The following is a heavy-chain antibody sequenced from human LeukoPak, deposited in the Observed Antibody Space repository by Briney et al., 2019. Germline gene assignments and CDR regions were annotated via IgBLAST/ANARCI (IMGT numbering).Heavy chain of an antibody. J-gene: IGHJ4*02. CDR3: ARGGIQLWVFDY. Sequence: ASVKVSCKASGYTLTSYGISWVRQAPGQGLEWMGWISAYTNYAQKFQGRVTMTRNTSISTAYMELSSLRSEDTAVYYCARGGIQLWVFDYWGQGTLVTVSS. D-gene: IGHD5-18*01. CDR1: GYTLTSYG. V-gene: IGHV1-18*01. CDR2: ISAYT.